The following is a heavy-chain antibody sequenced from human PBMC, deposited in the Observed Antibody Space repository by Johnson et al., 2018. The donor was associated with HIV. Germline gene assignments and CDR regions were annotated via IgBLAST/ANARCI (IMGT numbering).Heavy chain of an antibody. Sequence: QVQLVESGGGLVQPGGSLRLSCAASGFTFSDHYMDWVRQAPGKGLEWVAVMSYDGSNKYYADSVKGRFTISRDNSKNTLYLQMNSLRAKDTAVYCCAKGGQWELLAAFDIWGQGTMVTVSS. V-gene: IGHV3-30*18. CDR1: GFTFSDHY. J-gene: IGHJ3*02. CDR2: MSYDGSNK. CDR3: AKGGQWELLAAFDI. D-gene: IGHD1-26*01.